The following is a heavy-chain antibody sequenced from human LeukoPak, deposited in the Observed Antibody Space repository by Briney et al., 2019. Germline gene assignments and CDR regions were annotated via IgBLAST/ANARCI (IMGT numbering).Heavy chain of an antibody. D-gene: IGHD1-7*01. J-gene: IGHJ4*02. CDR2: ISSSSSTI. CDR1: GFTFSSHS. V-gene: IGHV3-48*01. Sequence: GGSLRLSCAASGFTFSSHSMNWVRQAPGKGLEWVSYISSSSSTIYYADSVKGRFTISRDNAKNSLYLQMNSLRAEDTAVYYCARGGSITGTTSAFDYWGQGTLVTVSS. CDR3: ARGGSITGTTSAFDY.